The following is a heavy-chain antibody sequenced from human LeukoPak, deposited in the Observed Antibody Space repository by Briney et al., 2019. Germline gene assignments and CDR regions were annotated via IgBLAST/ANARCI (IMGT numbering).Heavy chain of an antibody. CDR1: GGSISSSNSY. CDR2: IYYNGRT. D-gene: IGHD6-13*01. CDR3: ARDPRVAAAGTYYYYYYMDV. Sequence: PSETLSLTCTVSGGSISSSNSYWAWIRQPPGKGLEWIGNIYYNGRTYYNPSLKSRVSISIDTSKNQFSLKLSSVTAADTAVYYCARDPRVAAAGTYYYYYYMDVWGKGTTVTISS. V-gene: IGHV4-39*07. J-gene: IGHJ6*03.